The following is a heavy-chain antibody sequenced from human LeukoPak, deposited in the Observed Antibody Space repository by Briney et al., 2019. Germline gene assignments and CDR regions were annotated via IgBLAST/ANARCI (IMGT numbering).Heavy chain of an antibody. CDR2: IYTSGST. D-gene: IGHD3-22*01. V-gene: IGHV4-4*07. Sequence: SETLSLTCTVSGGSISSYYWSWIRQPAGKGLEWIGRIYTSGSTNYNPSLKSRVTISVDTSKNQFSLTLRSVTAADTAVYYCARHARFDSSAYYDYWGQGTLVTVSS. CDR3: ARHARFDSSAYYDY. J-gene: IGHJ4*02. CDR1: GGSISSYY.